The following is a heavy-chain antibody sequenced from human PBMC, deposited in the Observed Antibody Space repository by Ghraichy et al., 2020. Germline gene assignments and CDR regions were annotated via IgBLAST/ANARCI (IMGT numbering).Heavy chain of an antibody. CDR2: ISSSSSYI. D-gene: IGHD1-26*01. CDR1: GFTFSSYS. J-gene: IGHJ3*02. CDR3: ARDLGHLFNSGSGAFDI. Sequence: GGSLRLSCAASGFTFSSYSMNWVRQAPGKGLEWVSSISSSSSYIYYADSVKGRFTISRDNAKNSLYLQMNSLRAEDTAVYYCARDLGHLFNSGSGAFDIWGQGKMVTVSS. V-gene: IGHV3-21*01.